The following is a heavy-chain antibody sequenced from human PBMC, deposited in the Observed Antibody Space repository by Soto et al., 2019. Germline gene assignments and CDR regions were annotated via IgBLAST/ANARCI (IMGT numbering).Heavy chain of an antibody. CDR3: ARGSSGGRQDHDAFDI. J-gene: IGHJ3*02. CDR1: GFSFSSYS. CDR2: ISSSSSFI. Sequence: EVQLVESGGGLVKPGGCLRLSCEASGFSFSSYSMNWVRQAPGKGLEWVSSISSSSSFIYYADSVKGRFPVSRDNAKHSLFLQMNSLRAEDTAVYYCARGSSGGRQDHDAFDIWGQGTVVTVS. V-gene: IGHV3-21*02. D-gene: IGHD2-15*01.